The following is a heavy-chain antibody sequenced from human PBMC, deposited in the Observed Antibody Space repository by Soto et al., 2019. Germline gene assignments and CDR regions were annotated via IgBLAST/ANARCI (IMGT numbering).Heavy chain of an antibody. J-gene: IGHJ4*02. V-gene: IGHV4-38-2*01. D-gene: IGHD5-18*01. Sequence: SETLSLTCAVSGYSISSGYYWGWIRQPPGKGLEWIGSIYHSGSTYYNPSLKSRVTISVDTSKNQFSLKLSSVTAADTAVYYCARVPTWIQLWSGDYWGQGTLVTVSS. CDR2: IYHSGST. CDR3: ARVPTWIQLWSGDY. CDR1: GYSISSGYY.